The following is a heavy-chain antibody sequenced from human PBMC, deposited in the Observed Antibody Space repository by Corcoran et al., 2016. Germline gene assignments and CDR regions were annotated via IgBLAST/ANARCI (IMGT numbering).Heavy chain of an antibody. D-gene: IGHD2-21*02. CDR3: TVVTSIQGY. CDR2: IRSKANSYAT. V-gene: IGHV3-73*02. Sequence: EVQLAESGGGLVQPGGSLKLSCAASGFTFSGSAMHWVRQASGKGLEWVGRIRSKANSYATAYAASVKGRFTISRDDSKNTAYLQMNSLKTEDTAVYYCTVVTSIQGYWGQGTLVTVSS. CDR1: GFTFSGSA. J-gene: IGHJ4*02.